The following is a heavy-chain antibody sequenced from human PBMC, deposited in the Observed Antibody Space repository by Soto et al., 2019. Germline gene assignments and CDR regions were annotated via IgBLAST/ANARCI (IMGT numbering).Heavy chain of an antibody. V-gene: IGHV1-3*01. CDR3: ARGPARVAGSWLDP. J-gene: IGHJ5*02. Sequence: PSLKVSCKASGYTFTSYAMHWVRQAPGQRLEWMGWINAGNDNTIYSQMFEGRVTIKRDTSASRAYMELSSVRSEDTGVYFCARGPARVAGSWLDPWGQGNLVTVSS. D-gene: IGHD2-15*01. CDR2: INAGNDNT. CDR1: GYTFTSYA.